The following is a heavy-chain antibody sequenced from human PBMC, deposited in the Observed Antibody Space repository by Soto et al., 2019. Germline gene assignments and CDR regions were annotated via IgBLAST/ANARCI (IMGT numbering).Heavy chain of an antibody. Sequence: SLRLSCAASGFTFSSYWMSWVRQAPGKGLEWVANIKQDGSEKYYVDSVKGRFTISRDNAKNSLYLQMNSLRAEDTAVYYCASWTDYYDSSGYGFDYWGQGTLVTVSS. CDR3: ASWTDYYDSSGYGFDY. J-gene: IGHJ4*02. CDR2: IKQDGSEK. CDR1: GFTFSSYW. D-gene: IGHD3-22*01. V-gene: IGHV3-7*01.